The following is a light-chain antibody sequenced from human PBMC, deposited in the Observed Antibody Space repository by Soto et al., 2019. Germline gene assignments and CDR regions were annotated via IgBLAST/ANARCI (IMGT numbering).Light chain of an antibody. CDR1: QGISSY. J-gene: IGKJ1*01. CDR3: LQDHTYPLA. CDR2: AAS. V-gene: IGKV1-6*01. Sequence: IQLTQSPSFLSASVGDRVTITCRASQGISSYLGWYQQKPGKAPKLLIYAASSLQSGVPSRFSGSGSGTDFTLTISSLQPEDFATYYCLQDHTYPLAFGQGTKVDIK.